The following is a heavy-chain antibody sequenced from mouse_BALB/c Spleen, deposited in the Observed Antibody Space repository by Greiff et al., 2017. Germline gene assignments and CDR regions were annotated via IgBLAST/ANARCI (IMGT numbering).Heavy chain of an antibody. CDR2: ISSGGSYT. V-gene: IGHV5-6*01. D-gene: IGHD2-2*01. CDR3: ARFYYGYLYAMDY. Sequence: DVQLVESGGDLVKPGGSLKLSCAASGFTFSSYGMSWVRQTPDKRLEWVATISSGGSYTYYPDSVKGRFTISRDNAKNTLYLQMSSLKSEDTAMYYCARFYYGYLYAMDYWGQGTSVTVSS. CDR1: GFTFSSYG. J-gene: IGHJ4*01.